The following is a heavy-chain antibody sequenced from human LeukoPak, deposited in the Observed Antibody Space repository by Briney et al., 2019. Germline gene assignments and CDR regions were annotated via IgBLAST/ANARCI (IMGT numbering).Heavy chain of an antibody. J-gene: IGHJ6*03. CDR1: GGTFSSYA. Sequence: SVKVSCKASGGTFSSYAISWVRQAPGQGLEWVGGSIPIFGTANYAQKFQGRVTITADESTSTAYMELSSLRSEDTAVYYCARERIAYCGGDCYLTHSYYYYYMDVWGKGTTVTVSS. V-gene: IGHV1-69*13. CDR2: SIPIFGTA. CDR3: ARERIAYCGGDCYLTHSYYYYYMDV. D-gene: IGHD2-21*01.